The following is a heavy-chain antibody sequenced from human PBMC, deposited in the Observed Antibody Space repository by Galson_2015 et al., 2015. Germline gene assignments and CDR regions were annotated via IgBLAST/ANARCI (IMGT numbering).Heavy chain of an antibody. CDR3: ARENNWRFDY. CDR1: GFTFSDYY. J-gene: IGHJ4*02. V-gene: IGHV3-11*05. D-gene: IGHD1-1*01. Sequence: SLRLSCAASGFTFSDYYMNWLRQAPGKGLEWVSYISSTSTYTNSADSVKGRFTIPRDNAKNSLYLQMDSLRAEDTAVYYCARENNWRFDYWGQGTLVTVSS. CDR2: ISSTSTYT.